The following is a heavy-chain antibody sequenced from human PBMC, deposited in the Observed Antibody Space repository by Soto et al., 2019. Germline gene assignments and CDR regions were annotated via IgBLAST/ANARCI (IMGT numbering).Heavy chain of an antibody. CDR1: GGSISSYY. CDR3: GRSPTTGDLFEVDV. CDR2: IYYSGRT. Sequence: PSETLSLTCTVSGGSISSYYWSWIRQPPGKGLEWIGYIYYSGRTNYNPSLKSRVTISVDTSKNQVSLKLRSVAAADTAVYYCGRSPTTGDLFEVDVWGQGTTVTVSS. D-gene: IGHD4-17*01. V-gene: IGHV4-59*01. J-gene: IGHJ6*02.